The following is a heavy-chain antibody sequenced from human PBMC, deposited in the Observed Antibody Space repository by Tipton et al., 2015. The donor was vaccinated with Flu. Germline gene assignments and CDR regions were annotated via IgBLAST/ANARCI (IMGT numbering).Heavy chain of an antibody. V-gene: IGHV3-30*04. CDR1: GFTFSGYV. Sequence: AASGFTFSGYVMHWVRQAPGKGLEWVAFISHDGSKKYYADSVKGRFTISRDNAKSTLSLQMDSPRAEDTAIYYCATYDAMGVYFYNFEHWGQGTPVTVSS. D-gene: IGHD2-8*02. J-gene: IGHJ4*02. CDR2: ISHDGSKK. CDR3: ATYDAMGVYFYNFEH.